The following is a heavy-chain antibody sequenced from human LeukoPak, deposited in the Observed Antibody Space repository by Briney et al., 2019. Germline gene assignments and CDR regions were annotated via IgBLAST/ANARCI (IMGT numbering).Heavy chain of an antibody. V-gene: IGHV1-69*05. CDR2: IIPIFGTA. CDR1: GGTFSSYA. CDR3: ARTKPYYYDSSGAFDI. Sequence: ASVKVSCKASGGTFSSYAISWVRQAPGQELEWMGGIIPIFGTANYAQKFQCRVTITTDESTRTAYMELSSLRSEDTAVYYCARTKPYYYDSSGAFDIWGQGTMVTVSS. D-gene: IGHD3-22*01. J-gene: IGHJ3*02.